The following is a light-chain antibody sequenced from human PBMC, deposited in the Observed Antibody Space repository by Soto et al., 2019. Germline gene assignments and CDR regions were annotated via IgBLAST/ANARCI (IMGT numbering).Light chain of an antibody. CDR3: QSGRWT. CDR2: GAS. V-gene: IGKV3-15*01. J-gene: IGKJ1*01. Sequence: EIVMTQSPATLSVSPGERATLSCRASQSVSSNLAWYQQKPGQAPRLLIYGASTRATGIPARFSGSGSGTEFTLTISSLQSEDFAVYYCQSGRWTFGRGTKVEIK. CDR1: QSVSSN.